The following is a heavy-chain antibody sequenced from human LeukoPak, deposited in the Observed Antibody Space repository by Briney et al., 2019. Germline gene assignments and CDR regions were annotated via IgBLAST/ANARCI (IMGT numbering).Heavy chain of an antibody. J-gene: IGHJ3*01. D-gene: IGHD6-19*01. CDR2: ISFDGSIE. CDR1: GFTFSSYG. CDR3: AKDSDIAVAGSDDALDV. Sequence: GGSLRLSCAASGFTFSSYGMHWVRQTPGKGLEWVALISFDGSIEYYVDSVKGRFTISRDNSKNTLFLQVNSLRPEDTAVYYCAKDSDIAVAGSDDALDVWGHGTMVTVSS. V-gene: IGHV3-30*18.